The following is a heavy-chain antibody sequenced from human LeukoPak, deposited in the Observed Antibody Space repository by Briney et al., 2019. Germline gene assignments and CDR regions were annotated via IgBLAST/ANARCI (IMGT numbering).Heavy chain of an antibody. CDR3: ARLRIAAAGRSGHYYYGMDV. V-gene: IGHV4-4*07. D-gene: IGHD6-13*01. J-gene: IGHJ6*02. CDR2: IYTSGST. CDR1: GGSISSYY. Sequence: PSETLSLTCTVSGGSISSYYWSWIRQPAGKGLEWIGRIYTSGSTNYNPSLKSRVTMSVDTSKNQFSLKLSSVTAADTAVYYCARLRIAAAGRSGHYYYGMDVWGQGTTVTVSS.